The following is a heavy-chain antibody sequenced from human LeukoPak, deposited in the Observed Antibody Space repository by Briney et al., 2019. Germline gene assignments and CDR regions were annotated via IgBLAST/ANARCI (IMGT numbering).Heavy chain of an antibody. V-gene: IGHV1-2*02. D-gene: IGHD3-3*01. CDR3: ARGERITIFRRMGNWFDP. Sequence: ASVKVSCKASGYTFTGYYMHWVRQAPGQGLKWMGWINPNSGGTNYAQKFQGRVTMTRDTSISTAYMELSRLRSDDTAVYYCARGERITIFRRMGNWFDPWGQGTLVTVSS. CDR1: GYTFTGYY. J-gene: IGHJ5*02. CDR2: INPNSGGT.